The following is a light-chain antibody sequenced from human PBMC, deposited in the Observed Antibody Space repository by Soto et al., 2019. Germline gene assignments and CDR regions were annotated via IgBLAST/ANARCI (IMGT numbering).Light chain of an antibody. CDR2: DAS. V-gene: IGKV1-5*01. CDR3: QRSDSIPPA. Sequence: DIQMTQSPSTLSASVGDRVTITCRASQSISSWLAWYQQKPGKAPKLLIYDASSLESGVPSRFSGSGSGTDFTLTITSPQPDDFATYYCQRSDSIPPAFGGGTKVDI. J-gene: IGKJ4*01. CDR1: QSISSW.